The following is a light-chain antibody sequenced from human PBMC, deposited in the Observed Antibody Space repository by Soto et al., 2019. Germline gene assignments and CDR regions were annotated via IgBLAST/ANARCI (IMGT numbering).Light chain of an antibody. J-gene: IGKJ1*01. Sequence: EIVLTQSPVTLSLSPGESATLSCRASQSIGSNYLAWYQQKPGQAPRLLIYGASKRATGIPDRFSGSGSGAEFTLAIRRLEPEDFASYYCQQHDTSLTWTFGQGTKVEIK. V-gene: IGKV3-20*01. CDR1: QSIGSNY. CDR2: GAS. CDR3: QQHDTSLTWT.